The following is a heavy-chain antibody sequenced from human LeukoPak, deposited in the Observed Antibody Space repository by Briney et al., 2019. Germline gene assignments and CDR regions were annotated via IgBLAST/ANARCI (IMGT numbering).Heavy chain of an antibody. Sequence: PGGSLRLSCAASGFIFSSYAMSWVRQAPGKGLEWVSAISGGGVSTYYTDSVKGRFTISRDNSKNTLYLQMNSLRAEDTAVYYCALYLRVRGDYWGQGTLVSVSS. V-gene: IGHV3-23*01. CDR2: ISGGGVST. CDR3: ALYLRVRGDY. J-gene: IGHJ4*02. D-gene: IGHD3-10*01. CDR1: GFIFSSYA.